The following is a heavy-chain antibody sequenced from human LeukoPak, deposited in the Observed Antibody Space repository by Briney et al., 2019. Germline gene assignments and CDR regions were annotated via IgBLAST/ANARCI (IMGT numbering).Heavy chain of an antibody. D-gene: IGHD3-9*01. CDR1: GYTFTSYG. Sequence: ASVKVSCKASGYTFTSYGISWVRQAPGQGLEWMGWISAYNGNTNYAQKLQGRVTTTTDTSTSTAYMELRSLRSDDTAVYYCARDEKRGYFDWLPTEGNLYYYYGMDIWGQGTTVTVSS. CDR3: ARDEKRGYFDWLPTEGNLYYYYGMDI. CDR2: ISAYNGNT. J-gene: IGHJ6*02. V-gene: IGHV1-18*01.